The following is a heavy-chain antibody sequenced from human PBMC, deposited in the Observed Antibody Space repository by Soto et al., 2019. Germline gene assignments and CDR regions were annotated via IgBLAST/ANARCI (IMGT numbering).Heavy chain of an antibody. V-gene: IGHV3-66*01. J-gene: IGHJ4*02. CDR1: GFTVSSSY. CDR3: ARDSRYSGYDY. CDR2: IYSGGST. Sequence: EVQLVESGGGLVQPGGSLRLSCAASGFTVSSSYMSWVRQAPGKGLEWVSVIYSGGSTYYADSVKGRFTISRDNSKNTLYLQMNSLRAEDTAVYYCARDSRYSGYDYWGQGTLVTVSS. D-gene: IGHD5-12*01.